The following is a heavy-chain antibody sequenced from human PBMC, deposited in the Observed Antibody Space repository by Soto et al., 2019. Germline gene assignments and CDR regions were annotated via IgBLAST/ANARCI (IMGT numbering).Heavy chain of an antibody. J-gene: IGHJ4*02. CDR3: ARDHDFGSGYWHLGY. Sequence: QVQLVQSGPEVKSPGASVRVSCNASGYKFNTFGISWVRQAPGQGLEWMGWISGHNGHTNYAQKFQARLTMTTDTSTSTAYMELTSLISDDTAVYYCARDHDFGSGYWHLGYWGQGTLVTVSS. CDR2: ISGHNGHT. D-gene: IGHD3-3*01. V-gene: IGHV1-18*04. CDR1: GYKFNTFG.